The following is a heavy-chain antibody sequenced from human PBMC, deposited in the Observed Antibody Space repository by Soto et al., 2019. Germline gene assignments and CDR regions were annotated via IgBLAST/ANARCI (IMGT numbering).Heavy chain of an antibody. V-gene: IGHV3-15*01. CDR3: TTDFGGSYYFSTIAY. Sequence: PGGSLRLSCAASGFTFSNAWMSWVRQAPGKGLEGVGRIKSKTDVGTTDYAAPVKGRFTISRYDSKNTLYLQMNSLKSEDTAVYYCTTDFGGSYYFSTIAYWGQGTLVTVSS. J-gene: IGHJ4*02. D-gene: IGHD1-26*01. CDR1: GFTFSNAW. CDR2: IKSKTDVGTT.